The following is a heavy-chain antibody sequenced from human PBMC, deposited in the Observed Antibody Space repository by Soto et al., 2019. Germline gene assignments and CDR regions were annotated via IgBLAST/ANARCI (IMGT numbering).Heavy chain of an antibody. CDR1: GGSINSRGYY. J-gene: IGHJ5*02. CDR2: IYYSGSI. V-gene: IGHV4-31*03. Sequence: SETLSLTCTVSGGSINSRGYYWTWIRQHPGKGLEWIGNIYYSGSIHFNPSLKSRLTMLVDTSENQYSLKLTSVTAADTAVYYCARQSESTGYFYGWFDPWGQGTLVTVS. D-gene: IGHD3-9*01. CDR3: ARQSESTGYFYGWFDP.